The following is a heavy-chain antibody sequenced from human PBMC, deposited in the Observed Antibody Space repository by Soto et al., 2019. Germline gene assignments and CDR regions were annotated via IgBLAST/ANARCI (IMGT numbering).Heavy chain of an antibody. CDR1: GFTVSTNY. CDR3: ARAASYYGLDV. Sequence: VQLVESGGGLIHPGGSLRLSCAASGFTVSTNYMSWVRQAPGKGLEWVSVIYSGGPTYFADSVKGRFTISRDNSKNTLYLQMSSLRAEDTAVYFCARAASYYGLDVWGQGTTVTVSS. J-gene: IGHJ6*02. CDR2: IYSGGPT. V-gene: IGHV3-53*01.